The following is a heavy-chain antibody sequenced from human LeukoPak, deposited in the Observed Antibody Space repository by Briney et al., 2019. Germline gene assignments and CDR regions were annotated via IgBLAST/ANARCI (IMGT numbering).Heavy chain of an antibody. D-gene: IGHD6-6*01. CDR3: ARGGAARPDY. CDR1: GFSFSIYS. V-gene: IGHV3-48*01. Sequence: PGGSLRLSCAASGFSFSIYSMTWVRQAPGKGLEWVSYINLNSRTIDYADSVRGRFTISRDNAKSSLYLQMNSLRAEDTAVYYCARGGAARPDYWGQGTLVTVFS. J-gene: IGHJ4*02. CDR2: INLNSRTI.